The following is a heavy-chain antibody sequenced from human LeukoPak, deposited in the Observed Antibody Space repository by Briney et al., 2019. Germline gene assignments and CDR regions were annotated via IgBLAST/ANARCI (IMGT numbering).Heavy chain of an antibody. CDR3: AREGSGWDY. CDR2: IYYSGST. V-gene: IGHV4-59*01. J-gene: IGHJ4*02. CDR1: GGSISSYY. Sequence: SETLSLTCSISGGSISSYYWSWIRQPPGKGLEWIGYIYYSGSTNYNPSLKSRVTISVDTSKNQFSLKLSSVTAADTAVYYCAREGSGWDYWGQGTLVTVSS. D-gene: IGHD6-19*01.